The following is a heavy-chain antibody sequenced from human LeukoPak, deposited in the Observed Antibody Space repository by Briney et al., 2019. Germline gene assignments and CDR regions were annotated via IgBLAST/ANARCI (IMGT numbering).Heavy chain of an antibody. CDR3: ARFPVVVVAATPS. CDR2: INHSGST. J-gene: IGHJ4*02. V-gene: IGHV4-34*01. Sequence: SETLSLTCAVYGGSFSGYYWSWIRQPPGKGLEWIGEINHSGSTNYNPSLKSRVTISVDTSKNQFSLKLSSVTAADTAVYYCARFPVVVVAATPSWGQGTLVTVSS. D-gene: IGHD2-15*01. CDR1: GGSFSGYY.